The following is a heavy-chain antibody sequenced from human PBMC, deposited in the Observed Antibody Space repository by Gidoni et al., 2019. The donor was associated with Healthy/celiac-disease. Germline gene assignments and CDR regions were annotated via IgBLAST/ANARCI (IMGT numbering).Heavy chain of an antibody. V-gene: IGHV4-39*01. J-gene: IGHJ4*02. D-gene: IGHD4-17*01. CDR2: IYYSGST. Sequence: QLQLQESGPGLVQPWETLYLTCTVPGGSISSSSYYWGWIRQPPGKGLEWIGSIYYSGSTYYNPSLKSRVTISVDTSKNQFSLKLSSVTAADTAVYYCARHGLYGDYEEDWGQGTLVTVSS. CDR1: GGSISSSSYY. CDR3: ARHGLYGDYEED.